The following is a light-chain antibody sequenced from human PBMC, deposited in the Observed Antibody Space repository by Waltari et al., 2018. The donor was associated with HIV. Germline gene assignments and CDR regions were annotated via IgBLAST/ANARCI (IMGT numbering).Light chain of an antibody. CDR2: GAS. CDR3: QQYGSSPRT. CDR1: HSVSSRY. J-gene: IGKJ1*01. Sequence: EIVLTQSPGTLSLSPGERATLHCRASHSVSSRYLSWYQQKPGQAPRPLIYGASSRATGIPDRFSGSGSGTDFTLTISRLEPEDFAVYYCQQYGSSPRTFGQGTKVEIK. V-gene: IGKV3-20*01.